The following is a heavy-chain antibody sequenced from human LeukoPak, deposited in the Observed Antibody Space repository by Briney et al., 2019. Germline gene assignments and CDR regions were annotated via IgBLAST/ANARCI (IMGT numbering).Heavy chain of an antibody. J-gene: IGHJ4*02. D-gene: IGHD3-3*01. CDR2: ISGSDGNT. CDR3: AKDPGGYYYYFDY. Sequence: GGSLRLSCAASGFTFSSYVMSWVRQAPGKGLEWVSAISGSDGNTYYADSVKGRFTISRDNSENTLYLQMNSLRAEDTAIYYCAKDPGGYYYYFDYWGQGTLVTVSS. V-gene: IGHV3-23*01. CDR1: GFTFSSYV.